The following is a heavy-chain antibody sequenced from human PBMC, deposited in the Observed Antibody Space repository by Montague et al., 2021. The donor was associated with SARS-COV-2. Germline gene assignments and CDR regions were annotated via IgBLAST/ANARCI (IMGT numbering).Heavy chain of an antibody. CDR2: ISWDGGST. Sequence: SLRLSCAASGFTFDDYTMHWVRQAPGKGLEWVSLISWDGGSTYYADSVKGRFTISRDNSKNTLYLQMNSLRAEDTAVYYCTRDPGRFQHDYWGQGTQVTVSS. J-gene: IGHJ4*02. CDR3: TRDPGRFQHDY. CDR1: GFTFDDYT. V-gene: IGHV3-43*01. D-gene: IGHD2-15*01.